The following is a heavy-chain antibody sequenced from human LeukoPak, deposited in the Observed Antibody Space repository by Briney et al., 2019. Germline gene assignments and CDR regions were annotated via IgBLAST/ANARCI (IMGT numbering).Heavy chain of an antibody. Sequence: GGSLRLSCAASGFTFSSYAMSWVRQAPGKGLEWVSAISGSGGSTYYADSVKGRFTISRDNAKNSLYLQMNSLRAEDTAVYYCACWGIAAGNYYMDVWGKGTTVTVSS. CDR1: GFTFSSYA. CDR2: ISGSGGST. J-gene: IGHJ6*03. V-gene: IGHV3-23*01. CDR3: ACWGIAAGNYYMDV. D-gene: IGHD6-13*01.